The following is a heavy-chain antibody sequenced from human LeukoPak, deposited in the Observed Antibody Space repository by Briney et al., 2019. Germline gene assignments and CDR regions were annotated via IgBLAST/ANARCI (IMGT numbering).Heavy chain of an antibody. CDR1: GGSISSYY. CDR2: IYYSGST. Sequence: SETLSLTCTVSGGSISSYYWSWIRQPPGKGLEWIGCIYYSGSTNYNPSLKSRVTISVDTSKNQFSLKLSSVTAADTAVYYCARDRDYGGNFDYWGQGTLVTVSS. CDR3: ARDRDYGGNFDY. V-gene: IGHV4-59*01. J-gene: IGHJ4*02. D-gene: IGHD4-23*01.